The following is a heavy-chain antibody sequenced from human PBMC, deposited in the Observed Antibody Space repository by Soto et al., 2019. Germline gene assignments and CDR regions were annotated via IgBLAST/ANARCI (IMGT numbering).Heavy chain of an antibody. CDR1: GFSLSTSGMC. V-gene: IGHV4-61*08. CDR3: ARVDCSSTRCTPHFDY. D-gene: IGHD2-2*01. J-gene: IGHJ4*02. Sequence: SGPTLVNPTQTLTLTCTFSGFSLSTSGMCVSWNRQPPGKGLEWIGNIYYSGSTNYNPSLKSRVTISVDTSKNQFSLKLSSVAAADTAVYYCARVDCSSTRCTPHFDYWGQGTLVTVSS. CDR2: IYYSGST.